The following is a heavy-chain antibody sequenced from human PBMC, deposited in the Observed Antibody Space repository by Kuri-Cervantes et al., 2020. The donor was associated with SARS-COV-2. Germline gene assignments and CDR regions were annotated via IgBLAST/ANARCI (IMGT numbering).Heavy chain of an antibody. V-gene: IGHV3-64D*08. CDR3: VKVTTSYDFWSGYSYGMDV. Sequence: GGSLRPSCSASGFTFSSYAMHWVRQAPGKGLEYVSAISSNGGSTYYADSVKGRFTISRDNSKSTLYLQMSSLRAEDTAVYYCVKVTTSYDFWSGYSYGMDVWGQGTTVTVSS. D-gene: IGHD3-3*01. J-gene: IGHJ6*02. CDR2: ISSNGGST. CDR1: GFTFSSYA.